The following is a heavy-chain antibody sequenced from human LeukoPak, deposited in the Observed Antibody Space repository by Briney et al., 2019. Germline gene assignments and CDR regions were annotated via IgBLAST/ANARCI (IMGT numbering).Heavy chain of an antibody. D-gene: IGHD7-27*01. V-gene: IGHV3-48*04. CDR2: ISISSSSV. J-gene: IGHJ3*02. CDR1: GFTFSSHA. Sequence: GGSLRLSCAASGFTFSSHAMNWVRQAPGKGLEWVSYISISSSSVYYADSVKGRFTISRDNAKNSLYLQMNSLRAEDTALYYCARESGEAFDIWGQGTMVTVSS. CDR3: ARESGEAFDI.